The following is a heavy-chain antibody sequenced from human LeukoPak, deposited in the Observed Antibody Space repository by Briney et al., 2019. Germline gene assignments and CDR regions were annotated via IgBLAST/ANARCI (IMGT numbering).Heavy chain of an antibody. J-gene: IGHJ4*02. CDR1: GYTFSSYA. V-gene: IGHV3-23*01. CDR2: ISGSGGST. D-gene: IGHD3-22*01. Sequence: PGGSLRLSCAASGYTFSSYAMSWVRQAPGKGLEGVSAISGSGGSTYYADPVKGRFTISRDNSKNTLYLQMNSLRAEDTAVYYCAKGDYYDSSGYYWGQGTLVTVSS. CDR3: AKGDYYDSSGYY.